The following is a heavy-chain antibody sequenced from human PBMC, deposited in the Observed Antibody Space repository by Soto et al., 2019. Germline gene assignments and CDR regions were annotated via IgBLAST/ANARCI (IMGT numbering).Heavy chain of an antibody. CDR1: GFTFSSYG. Sequence: GGSLRLSCAASGFTFSSYGMHWVRQAPGKGLEWVAVISYDGSNKYYADSVKGRFTISRDNSKNTLYLQMNSLRAEDTAVYYCAKDLVPATPYYYYMDVWGKGTTVTVSS. J-gene: IGHJ6*03. CDR3: AKDLVPATPYYYYMDV. CDR2: ISYDGSNK. V-gene: IGHV3-30*18. D-gene: IGHD2-15*01.